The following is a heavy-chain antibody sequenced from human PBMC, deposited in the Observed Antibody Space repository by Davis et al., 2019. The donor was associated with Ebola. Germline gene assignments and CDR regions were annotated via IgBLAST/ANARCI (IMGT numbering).Heavy chain of an antibody. D-gene: IGHD1-26*01. J-gene: IGHJ6*01. CDR3: ARVWGYYGMDV. V-gene: IGHV3-7*01. CDR1: GFTFSSYA. CDR2: IKQDGSEK. Sequence: GESLKISCAASGFTFSSYAMSWVRQAPGKGLEWVANIKQDGSEKYYVDSVKGRFTISRDNAKNSLYLQMNSLRAEDTAVYYCARVWGYYGMDVWGQGTTVTVSS.